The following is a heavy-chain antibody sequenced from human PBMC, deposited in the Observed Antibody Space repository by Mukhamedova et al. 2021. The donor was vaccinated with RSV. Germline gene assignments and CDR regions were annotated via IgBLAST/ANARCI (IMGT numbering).Heavy chain of an antibody. J-gene: IGHJ4*02. D-gene: IGHD3-22*01. CDR3: AKGSGYYFGRDY. V-gene: IGHV3-43*01. Sequence: AEYMGGRFTISRDNSKNSLYLQMNSLRSEDTAFYYCAKGSGYYFGRDYWGQGTLVTVSS.